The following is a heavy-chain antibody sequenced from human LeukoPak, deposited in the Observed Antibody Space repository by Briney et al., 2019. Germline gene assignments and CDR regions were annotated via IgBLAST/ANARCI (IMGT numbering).Heavy chain of an antibody. CDR2: ISGGST. CDR3: AKVMYYYDSSGAIDAFDI. D-gene: IGHD3-22*01. CDR1: GFTFSSYA. V-gene: IGHV3-23*01. Sequence: GGSLRLSCAASGFTFSSYAMSWVRQAPGKGLEWVSAISGGSTYYADSVKGRFTISRDNSKNTLYLQMNSLRAEDTAVYYCAKVMYYYDSSGAIDAFDIWGQGTMVTVSS. J-gene: IGHJ3*02.